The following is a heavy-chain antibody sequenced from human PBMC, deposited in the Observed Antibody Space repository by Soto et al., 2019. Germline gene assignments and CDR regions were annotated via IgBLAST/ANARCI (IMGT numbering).Heavy chain of an antibody. CDR2: IGTAGGT. D-gene: IGHD6-25*01. J-gene: IGHJ6*02. Sequence: WGSLRLSCAASGFTFSSYDMHWVRQATGKGLEWVSAIGTAGGTYYPGSVRGRFTISRENAKNSLYLQMNSLRAGDTAVYYCGRRPGLGIAAGYGMDVWGQGNPVTVS. CDR1: GFTFSSYD. CDR3: GRRPGLGIAAGYGMDV. V-gene: IGHV3-13*01.